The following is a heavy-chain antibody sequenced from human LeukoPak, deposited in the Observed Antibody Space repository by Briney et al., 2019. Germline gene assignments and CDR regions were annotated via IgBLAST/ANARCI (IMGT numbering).Heavy chain of an antibody. Sequence: ASVKVSCKASGYTFTSYGFTWVGQAPGQGLDWLGWISVYNGNTNYAQKLQGRVTLTTDTFTSTAYMEVRSLRSDDTAVYYCARSDSVGARLGYWGQGTLVTVSS. V-gene: IGHV1-18*01. J-gene: IGHJ4*02. CDR1: GYTFTSYG. D-gene: IGHD1-26*01. CDR3: ARSDSVGARLGY. CDR2: ISVYNGNT.